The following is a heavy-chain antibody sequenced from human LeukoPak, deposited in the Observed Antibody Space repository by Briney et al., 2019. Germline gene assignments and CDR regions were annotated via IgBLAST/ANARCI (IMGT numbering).Heavy chain of an antibody. D-gene: IGHD5-18*01. J-gene: IGHJ4*02. V-gene: IGHV4-59*01. CDR1: GGSISSYY. Sequence: SETLSLTCAVSGGSISSYYWSWIQQPPGKGLEWIGYIYYSGSTNYNPSLKSRVTISVDTSKNQFSLKLSSVTAADTAVYYCAREVGQYSYGYYFDYWGQGTLVTVSS. CDR2: IYYSGST. CDR3: AREVGQYSYGYYFDY.